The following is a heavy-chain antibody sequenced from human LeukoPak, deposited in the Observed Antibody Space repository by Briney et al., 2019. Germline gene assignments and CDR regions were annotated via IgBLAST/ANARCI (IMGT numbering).Heavy chain of an antibody. D-gene: IGHD3-16*02. CDR1: GFTFDDSV. V-gene: IGHV3-20*03. CDR3: ARDWFTRLGELSPDRAFDY. J-gene: IGHJ4*02. CDR2: INWNGGST. Sequence: GGSLRLFFAGSGFTFDDSVMSWVRQAPGKGLEWVSGINWNGGSTGYADSVKGRFTISRDNAKNSLYLQMSSLRAEDTALYYCARDWFTRLGELSPDRAFDYWGQGTLVTVSS.